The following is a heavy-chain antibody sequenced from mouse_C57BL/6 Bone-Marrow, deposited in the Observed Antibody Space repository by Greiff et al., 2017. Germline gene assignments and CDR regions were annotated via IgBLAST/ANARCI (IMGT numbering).Heavy chain of an antibody. Sequence: DVKLQESGAELVRPGASVKLSCTASGFNIKDDYMHWVKQRPEQGLEWIGWIDPENGDTEYASKFQGKATITADTSSNTAYLQLSSLTSEDTAVYYWTGGGAMDYWGQGTSVTVSS. V-gene: IGHV14-4*01. CDR2: IDPENGDT. J-gene: IGHJ4*01. CDR1: GFNIKDDY. CDR3: TGGGAMDY.